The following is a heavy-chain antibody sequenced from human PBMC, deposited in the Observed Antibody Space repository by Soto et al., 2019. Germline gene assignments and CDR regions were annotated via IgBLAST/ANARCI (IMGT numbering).Heavy chain of an antibody. D-gene: IGHD6-19*01. CDR1: GGSVSSGDYY. V-gene: IGHV4-61*08. Sequence: QVQLRESGPGLVKPSETLSLTCTVSGGSVSSGDYYWSWIRQPPGKGLEWVGHISDSGSTNYNPSLKSRVTISSDTSMNQFSLKMRSVATADAAVYYCARDRPRTIYNSAWYYYGLDVWGQGTTVTVSS. CDR2: ISDSGST. J-gene: IGHJ6*02. CDR3: ARDRPRTIYNSAWYYYGLDV.